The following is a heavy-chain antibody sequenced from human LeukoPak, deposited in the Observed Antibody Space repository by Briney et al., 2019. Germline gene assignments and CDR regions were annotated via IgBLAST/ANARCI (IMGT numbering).Heavy chain of an antibody. Sequence: GGSVRLSRAACGFTFRSYAMSGARQAPGRGREGVSVHSRRGCSTHYADSVKGRLTIYRHNYKNRLYLQMNSLRAEHTAIYYCAKDLSRTGMIDYWGQGTLVTVSS. CDR1: GFTFRSYA. D-gene: IGHD1-1*01. J-gene: IGHJ4*02. CDR3: AKDLSRTGMIDY. CDR2: HSRRGCST. V-gene: IGHV3-23*01.